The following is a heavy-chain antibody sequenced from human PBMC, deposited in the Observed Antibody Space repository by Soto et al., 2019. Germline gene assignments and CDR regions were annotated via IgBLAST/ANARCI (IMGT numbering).Heavy chain of an antibody. D-gene: IGHD5-12*01. CDR3: ARDYDRWGEDLFEP. J-gene: IGHJ5*02. Sequence: QVQLVQSGAEMKKPGASVKVSCKASGYTFTNYGISWVRQAPGQGPEWLGWISGYAGDRNYAQKSQGRGTITTDTATSTAYMELRRLTADDTAVYYFARDYDRWGEDLFEPWGQGTLVTVSS. CDR1: GYTFTNYG. CDR2: ISGYAGDR. V-gene: IGHV1-18*01.